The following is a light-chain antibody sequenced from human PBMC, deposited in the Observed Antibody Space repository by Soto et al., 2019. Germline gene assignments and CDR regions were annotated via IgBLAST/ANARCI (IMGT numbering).Light chain of an antibody. V-gene: IGKV1-33*01. J-gene: IGKJ5*01. Sequence: DIQMTPSPSSLSASVGDRVTITCQASQDIRYFLSWSQQKPGKAPKLLIYDASILETGAPSRFSGSGSGTDFSFTISSLQPEDIATYYSQQDENESPTFGQGTRVEIK. CDR1: QDIRYF. CDR3: QQDENESPT. CDR2: DAS.